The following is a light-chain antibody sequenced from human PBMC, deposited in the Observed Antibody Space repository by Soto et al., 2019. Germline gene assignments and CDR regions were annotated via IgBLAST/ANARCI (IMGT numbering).Light chain of an antibody. Sequence: QSALTQPPSVSGAPGQRVTISCTGSSSNIGANSGVHWYQQLPGTAPKLLIYGNSNRPSGVPDRFSGSKSDTSASLAITGLQAEDEADYYCQSYDSSLSSVVFGGGTKLTVL. J-gene: IGLJ2*01. CDR2: GNS. CDR1: SSNIGANSG. V-gene: IGLV1-40*01. CDR3: QSYDSSLSSVV.